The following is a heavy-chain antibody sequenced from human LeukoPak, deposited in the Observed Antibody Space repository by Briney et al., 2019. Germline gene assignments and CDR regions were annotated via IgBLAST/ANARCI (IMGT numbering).Heavy chain of an antibody. J-gene: IGHJ4*02. Sequence: SETLSLTCAVSGSSISSGYYWDWIRQPPGKGLEWIGSIYHSGSTYYNTSLKGRVTISLDMSKNQFSLRLRSVTAADTAMYYCARRRYDFWSGSPLDYWGRGTLVSASS. CDR3: ARRRYDFWSGSPLDY. V-gene: IGHV4-38-2*01. D-gene: IGHD3-3*01. CDR2: IYHSGST. CDR1: GSSISSGYY.